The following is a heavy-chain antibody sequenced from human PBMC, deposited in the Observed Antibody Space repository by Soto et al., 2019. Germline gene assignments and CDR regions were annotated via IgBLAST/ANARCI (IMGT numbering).Heavy chain of an antibody. V-gene: IGHV1-69*01. CDR3: ARHSGPQFYYYAMDV. D-gene: IGHD2-8*02. J-gene: IGHJ6*02. CDR2: IVPVFATP. Sequence: QVQLVQSGAEVRKPGSSAKVSCKAPGGTLSTYAMSWVRQAPGQGLEWMGGIVPVFATPTYAQRFQGRVTITADESTNTADMELSSLRSEDTAVYYCARHSGPQFYYYAMDVWGQGTTVTVSS. CDR1: GGTLSTYA.